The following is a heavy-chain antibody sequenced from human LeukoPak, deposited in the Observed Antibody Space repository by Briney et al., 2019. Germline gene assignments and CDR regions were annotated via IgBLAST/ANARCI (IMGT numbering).Heavy chain of an antibody. D-gene: IGHD5-18*01. CDR3: AGATAMAHYGMDV. Sequence: SETLSLTCTVSGGSIRSYYCSWIRQPPGKGLEWVGYVYYSGSTSYNPSLKSRVTISVDASKNQFSLKLSSVTAADTAVYYCAGATAMAHYGMDVWGQGTTVTVSS. CDR1: GGSIRSYY. CDR2: VYYSGST. J-gene: IGHJ6*02. V-gene: IGHV4-59*08.